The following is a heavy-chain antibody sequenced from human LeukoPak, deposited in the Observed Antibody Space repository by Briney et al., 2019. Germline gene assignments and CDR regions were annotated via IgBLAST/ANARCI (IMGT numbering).Heavy chain of an antibody. CDR2: IVVGSGNT. Sequence: GASVKVSCKASGFTFTNSAMQWVRQARGQRLEWIGWIVVGSGNTNYAQTFQERVTITRDMSTSTAYMELSSLRSEDTAVYYCAASVYDPESYWGQGTLVTVSS. CDR3: AASVYDPESY. V-gene: IGHV1-58*02. D-gene: IGHD5/OR15-5a*01. CDR1: GFTFTNSA. J-gene: IGHJ4*02.